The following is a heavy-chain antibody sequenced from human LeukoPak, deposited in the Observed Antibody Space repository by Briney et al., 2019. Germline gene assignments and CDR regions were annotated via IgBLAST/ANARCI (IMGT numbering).Heavy chain of an antibody. CDR3: ARRAWDYVWGSYQNWFDP. CDR2: INPSGGST. CDR1: GYTFTSYY. Sequence: ASVKVSCKASGYTFTSYYMHWVRQAPGQGLEWMGIINPSGGSTSYAQKFQGRVTMTRDMSTSTVYMELSSLRSEDTAVYYCARRAWDYVWGSYQNWFDPWGQGTLVTVSS. J-gene: IGHJ5*02. D-gene: IGHD3-16*01. V-gene: IGHV1-46*01.